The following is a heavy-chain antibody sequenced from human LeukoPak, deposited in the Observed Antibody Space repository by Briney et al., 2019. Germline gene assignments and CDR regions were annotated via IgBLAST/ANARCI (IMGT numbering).Heavy chain of an antibody. D-gene: IGHD3-9*01. Sequence: SETLSLTCTVSGGSISSYYWSWIRQPPGKGLEWIGYIYYSGSTKYNPSLKSRVNMSVDTSENQFSLRLSSVTAADTAVYYCARHSSILTGYPFDYWGQGTLVTVSS. J-gene: IGHJ4*02. CDR1: GGSISSYY. V-gene: IGHV4-59*08. CDR2: IYYSGST. CDR3: ARHSSILTGYPFDY.